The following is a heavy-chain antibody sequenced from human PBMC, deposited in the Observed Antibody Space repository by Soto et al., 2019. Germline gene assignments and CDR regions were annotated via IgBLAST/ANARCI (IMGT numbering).Heavy chain of an antibody. V-gene: IGHV4-31*03. Sequence: SETLSLTCTVSGGSISSGGYYWSWIRQHPGKGLEWIGYIYYSGSTYYNPSLKSRVTISVDTSKNQFSLKLSSVTAADTAVYYCARDVRPRIADLIPGWNNWFDPWGQGTLVTVSS. J-gene: IGHJ5*02. CDR1: GGSISSGGYY. D-gene: IGHD6-13*01. CDR2: IYYSGST. CDR3: ARDVRPRIADLIPGWNNWFDP.